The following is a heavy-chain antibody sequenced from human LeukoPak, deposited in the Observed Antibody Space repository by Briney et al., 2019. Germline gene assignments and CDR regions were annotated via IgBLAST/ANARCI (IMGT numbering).Heavy chain of an antibody. V-gene: IGHV4-39*07. J-gene: IGHJ4*02. CDR2: IYYSGST. CDR1: GGSIGSSSYY. D-gene: IGHD6-25*01. CDR3: ARDRGSESR. Sequence: KPSETLSLTCTVSGGSIGSSSYYWGWIRQPPGKGLEWIGSIYYSGSTYYNPSLKSRVTISVDTSKNQFSLKLSSVTAADTAVYYCARDRGSESRWGQGTLVTVSS.